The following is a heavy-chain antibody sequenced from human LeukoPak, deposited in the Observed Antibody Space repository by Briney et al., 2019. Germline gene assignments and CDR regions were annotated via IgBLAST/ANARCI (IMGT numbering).Heavy chain of an antibody. CDR3: AKVLSGYQLLSGKYYYYGMDV. D-gene: IGHD2-2*01. J-gene: IGHJ6*02. CDR2: ISGSGGST. CDR1: GFTFSTYA. V-gene: IGHV3-23*01. Sequence: GGSLRLSCAASGFTFSTYAMSWVRQAPGKGLEWVSAISGSGGSTYYADSVKGRFTISRDNSKNTLYLQMNSLRAEDTAAYYCAKVLSGYQLLSGKYYYYGMDVWGQGTTVTVSS.